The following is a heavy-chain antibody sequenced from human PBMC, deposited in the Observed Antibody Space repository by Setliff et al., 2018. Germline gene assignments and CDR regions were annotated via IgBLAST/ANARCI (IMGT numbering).Heavy chain of an antibody. CDR3: ARAGDAATKRKGVFEF. V-gene: IGHV1-18*01. Sequence: ASVKVSCKASGYTFTTYGISWVRQAPGQGLEWMGYINTNNGATYYAHKVQGRLTMTTDTSTSTAYMELRSLRSDDTAVYYCARAGDAATKRKGVFEFWGQGTLVTVSS. CDR1: GYTFTTYG. D-gene: IGHD1-26*01. J-gene: IGHJ4*02. CDR2: INTNNGAT.